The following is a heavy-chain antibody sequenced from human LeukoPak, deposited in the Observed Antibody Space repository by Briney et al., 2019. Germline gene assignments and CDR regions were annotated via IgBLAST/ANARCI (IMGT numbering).Heavy chain of an antibody. J-gene: IGHJ3*02. CDR1: GFTFSSYA. V-gene: IGHV3-48*03. D-gene: IGHD5-18*01. CDR2: ISSSGSNI. CDR3: ARGLNAWIQLWVAFNI. Sequence: PGGSLRLSCAASGFTFSSYAMSWVRQAPGKGLEWVSYISSSGSNIYNADSVKGRFTISRDNAKNSLYLQMNSLRAEDTAVYYCARGLNAWIQLWVAFNIWGQGTMVTVSS.